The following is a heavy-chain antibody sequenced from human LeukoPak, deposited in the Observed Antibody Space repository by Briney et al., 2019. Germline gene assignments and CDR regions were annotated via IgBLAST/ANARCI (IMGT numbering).Heavy chain of an antibody. J-gene: IGHJ4*02. CDR1: GGSISSYY. CDR3: ARPSGATPFKRFDF. CDR2: INDSGST. D-gene: IGHD1-26*01. V-gene: IGHV4-34*01. Sequence: PSETLSLTCTVSGGSISSYYWTWIRQPPGKGLEWIGEINDSGSTNYNPSLKSRVTISVDTSKNQFSLEVSSVTPADTAVYYCARPSGATPFKRFDFWGQGILVTVSS.